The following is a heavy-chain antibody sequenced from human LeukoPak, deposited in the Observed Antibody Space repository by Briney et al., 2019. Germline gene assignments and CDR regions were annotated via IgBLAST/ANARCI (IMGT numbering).Heavy chain of an antibody. Sequence: GRSLRLSCAASGFPFSSYAMHWVRQAPGKGLEWVAVISYDGSNKYYADSVKGRFTISRDNSKNTLYLQMNSLRAEDTAVYYCARDTDILTGYIDYWGQGTLVTVSS. CDR3: ARDTDILTGYIDY. CDR2: ISYDGSNK. CDR1: GFPFSSYA. V-gene: IGHV3-30-3*01. J-gene: IGHJ4*02. D-gene: IGHD3-9*01.